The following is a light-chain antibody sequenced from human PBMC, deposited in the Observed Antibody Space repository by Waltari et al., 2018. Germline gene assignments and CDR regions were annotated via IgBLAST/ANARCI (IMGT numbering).Light chain of an antibody. CDR1: QSVTRY. J-gene: IGKJ1*01. Sequence: DIQMTQSPSTLSASVGDRVTITCRASQSVTRYLAWYQQKPGKAPKVLIWDVSSLERGVPSRLGGSGSGTEFTLTISSLQPDDFATYYCQQYDRYSAWTFGQGTKVEIK. CDR2: DVS. CDR3: QQYDRYSAWT. V-gene: IGKV1-5*01.